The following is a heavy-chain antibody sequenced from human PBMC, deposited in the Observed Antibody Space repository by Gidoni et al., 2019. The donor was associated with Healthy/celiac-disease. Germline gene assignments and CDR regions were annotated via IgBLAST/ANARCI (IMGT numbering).Heavy chain of an antibody. Sequence: QVQLQQWGAGLLKPSETLSLTCAVYGGSFSGYYWSWIRQPPGKGLELLGEINHSVSTNYNPSLKSRVTISVDTSKNQFSLKLSSVTAADTAVYYCARGGPYVWGSSWFDPWGQGTLVTVSS. J-gene: IGHJ5*02. CDR1: GGSFSGYY. D-gene: IGHD3-16*01. CDR3: ARGGPYVWGSSWFDP. V-gene: IGHV4-34*01. CDR2: INHSVST.